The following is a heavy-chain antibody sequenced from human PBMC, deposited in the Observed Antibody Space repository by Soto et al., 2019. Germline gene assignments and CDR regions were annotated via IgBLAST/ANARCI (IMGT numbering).Heavy chain of an antibody. CDR2: ISAYNGNT. J-gene: IGHJ4*02. Sequence: GGPVKVSCKASGYTFTSYGISWVRQAPGQGLEWMGWISAYNGNTNYAQKLQGRVTMTTDTSTSTAYMELRSLRSDDTAVYYCARVKLGDYYDSSGSKDFDYWGQGTLVTVSS. V-gene: IGHV1-18*01. D-gene: IGHD3-22*01. CDR1: GYTFTSYG. CDR3: ARVKLGDYYDSSGSKDFDY.